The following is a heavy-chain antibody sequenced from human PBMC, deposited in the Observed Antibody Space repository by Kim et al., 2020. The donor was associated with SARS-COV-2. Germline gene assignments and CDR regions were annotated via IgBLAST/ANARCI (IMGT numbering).Heavy chain of an antibody. CDR2: IYYSGST. Sequence: SETLSLTCTVSGGSISSGDYYWSWIRQPPGKGLEWIGYIYYSGSTYYNPSLKSRVTISVDTSKNQFSLKLSSVTAADTAVYYCARVSGGYCSSTSCYKGYYYYYMDVWGKGTTVTVSS. CDR3: ARVSGGYCSSTSCYKGYYYYYMDV. V-gene: IGHV4-30-4*01. J-gene: IGHJ6*03. D-gene: IGHD2-2*02. CDR1: GGSISSGDYY.